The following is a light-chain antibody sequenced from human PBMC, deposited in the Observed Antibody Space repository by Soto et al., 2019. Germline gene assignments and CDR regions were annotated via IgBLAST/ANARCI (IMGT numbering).Light chain of an antibody. Sequence: EIVMTQSPATLSVSPGERATLSCRASQSVSSNLAWYQQKPGQAPRLLIYGASTRAAGIPDRFSGSGSGTDFTLTTTRLEPEDSAVYFCQQYTGPPTTFGQGTRLEIK. CDR3: QQYTGPPTT. CDR2: GAS. J-gene: IGKJ5*01. V-gene: IGKV3D-15*01. CDR1: QSVSSN.